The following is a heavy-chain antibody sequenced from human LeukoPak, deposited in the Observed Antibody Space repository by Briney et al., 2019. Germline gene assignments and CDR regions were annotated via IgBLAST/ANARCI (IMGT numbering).Heavy chain of an antibody. D-gene: IGHD1-7*01. Sequence: ASVKVSCKASGYTFNSYTIHWVRQAPGQRLEWMGWINGGKGNTKYSEMFQGRVTITRDTSASTAYMYLSSLRFEDTAVYYCARDGVSWLATVPALAVNYFDPWGQGTLVTVSS. CDR3: ARDGVSWLATVPALAVNYFDP. CDR1: GYTFNSYT. CDR2: INGGKGNT. V-gene: IGHV1-3*01. J-gene: IGHJ5*02.